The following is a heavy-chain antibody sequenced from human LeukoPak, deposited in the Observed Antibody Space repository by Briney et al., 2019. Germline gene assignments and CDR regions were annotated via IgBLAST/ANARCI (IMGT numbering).Heavy chain of an antibody. CDR3: AKRRSYYDSSGYYGTADY. Sequence: GGSLRLSCAASGFTFSSYAMSWVRQAPGKGLEWVSAISGSGGSTYYADSVKGRFTISRDNSKNTLYLQMNSPRAEDTAVYYCAKRRSYYDSSGYYGTADYWGQGTLVTVSS. V-gene: IGHV3-23*01. CDR2: ISGSGGST. J-gene: IGHJ4*02. CDR1: GFTFSSYA. D-gene: IGHD3-22*01.